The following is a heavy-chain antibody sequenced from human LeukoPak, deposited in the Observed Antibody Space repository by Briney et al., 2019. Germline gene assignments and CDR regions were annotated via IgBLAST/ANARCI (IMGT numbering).Heavy chain of an antibody. J-gene: IGHJ4*02. CDR1: GFTFSSYA. Sequence: GGSLRLSCAASGFTFSSYAMSWVRQAPGKGLEWVSVISGSGDSTYYADSVKGRFTISRDNSKNTLYLHMNSLRAEDTAVYFCAKEDTAGSTGSVDHWGQGTLVTVSS. V-gene: IGHV3-23*01. CDR2: ISGSGDST. D-gene: IGHD2-2*01. CDR3: AKEDTAGSTGSVDH.